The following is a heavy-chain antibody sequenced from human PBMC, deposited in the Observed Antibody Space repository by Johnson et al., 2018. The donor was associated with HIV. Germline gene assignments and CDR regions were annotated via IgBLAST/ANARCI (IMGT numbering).Heavy chain of an antibody. D-gene: IGHD4-17*01. CDR3: AREDLYGAGPDAFDI. Sequence: VQLVESGGGLVQPGGSLRLSCAASGFTVSSNYMSWVRQAPGKGLEWVSVIYSGGSTYYADSVKGSFTISRANSKNTLYLQMNSLRAEDTAVYYCAREDLYGAGPDAFDIWGQGTMVTVSS. J-gene: IGHJ3*02. CDR2: IYSGGST. CDR1: GFTVSSNY. V-gene: IGHV3-66*01.